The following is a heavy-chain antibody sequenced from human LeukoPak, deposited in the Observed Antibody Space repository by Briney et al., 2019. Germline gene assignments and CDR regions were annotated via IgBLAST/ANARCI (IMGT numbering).Heavy chain of an antibody. CDR3: AKDASSSFAFDI. Sequence: GGSLTLSCAASGFTFSSYAMSWLRQAPGKGLEWVSAISGSGGSTYYADSVKGRFTISRDNSKNTLYLQMNSLRAEDTAVYYCAKDASSSFAFDIWGQGTMVTVSS. D-gene: IGHD6-13*01. CDR2: ISGSGGST. V-gene: IGHV3-23*01. CDR1: GFTFSSYA. J-gene: IGHJ3*02.